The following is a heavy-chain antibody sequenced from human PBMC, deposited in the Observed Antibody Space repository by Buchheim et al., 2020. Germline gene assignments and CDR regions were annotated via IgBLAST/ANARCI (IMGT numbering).Heavy chain of an antibody. CDR1: GGSISGGGDY. Sequence: QVQLQESGPGLVKPSQTLSLTCTVSGGSISGGGDYWTWIRQHPGKGLEWIGYIAYSGTTYYNPSLKGRVIMSVDSPKNPLSLKLTSVTAADTAVYYCARDAYYFDSWGKGTL. D-gene: IGHD3-16*01. J-gene: IGHJ4*02. CDR3: ARDAYYFDS. CDR2: IAYSGTT. V-gene: IGHV4-31*03.